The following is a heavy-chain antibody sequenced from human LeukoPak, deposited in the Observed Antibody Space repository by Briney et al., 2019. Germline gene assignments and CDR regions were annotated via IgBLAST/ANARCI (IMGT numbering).Heavy chain of an antibody. CDR2: VKSKTDGGTT. CDR3: STDGDDIVTDEFDY. V-gene: IGHV3-15*01. J-gene: IGHJ4*02. Sequence: GSLRLSCAASGFTFSNAWMNWVRQAPGKGLEWVGRVKSKTDGGTTDYAAPVKGRFTISRDDSKNTLYLQMNSLKTEDTAVYYCSTDGDDIVTDEFDYWGQGTLVTVSS. D-gene: IGHD5-12*01. CDR1: GFTFSNAW.